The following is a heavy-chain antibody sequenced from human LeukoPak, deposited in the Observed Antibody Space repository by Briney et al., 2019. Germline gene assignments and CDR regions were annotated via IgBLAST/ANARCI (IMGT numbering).Heavy chain of an antibody. CDR1: GYIFTDYW. CDR3: ARGAPIFYYFES. Sequence: NRGESLKISCKTSGYIFTDYWIGWVRQVPGKGLEWMGIIYPDDSDTRYSPSFHGQVTISADKSTSTAYLQWSSLKASDTAMYYCARGAPIFYYFESWGQGTLVSVSA. CDR2: IYPDDSDT. J-gene: IGHJ4*02. V-gene: IGHV5-51*01.